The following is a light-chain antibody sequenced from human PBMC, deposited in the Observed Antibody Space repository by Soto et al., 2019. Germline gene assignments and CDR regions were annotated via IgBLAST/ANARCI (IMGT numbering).Light chain of an antibody. CDR2: DAS. CDR3: QQYDNRPPFT. V-gene: IGKV1-33*01. J-gene: IGKJ4*01. Sequence: DIQMTQSPSSLSASVGDRVTITCQASQDISNYLNWYQQKPGKAPKLLIYDASNLETGVPSRFSGSGSGTDFTFTISSLQAEDGATYYCQQYDNRPPFTFGGGTKVEIK. CDR1: QDISNY.